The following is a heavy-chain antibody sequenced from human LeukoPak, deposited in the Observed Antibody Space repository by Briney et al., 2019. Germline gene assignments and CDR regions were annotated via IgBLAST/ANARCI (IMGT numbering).Heavy chain of an antibody. V-gene: IGHV4-59*08. CDR3: ARHYYGSGSYFYFQH. J-gene: IGHJ1*01. Sequence: SETLSLTCTVSGGSISSYYWSWIRQPPGKGLEWIGYIHYSGSTNYNPSLKSRVTISVDTSKNQFSLKLSSVTAADTAVYYCARHYYGSGSYFYFQHWGQGTLVTVSS. CDR2: IHYSGST. D-gene: IGHD3-10*01. CDR1: GGSISSYY.